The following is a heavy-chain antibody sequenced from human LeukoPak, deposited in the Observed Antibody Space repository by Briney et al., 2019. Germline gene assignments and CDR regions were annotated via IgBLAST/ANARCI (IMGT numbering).Heavy chain of an antibody. J-gene: IGHJ3*01. V-gene: IGHV3-48*03. Sequence: PGGPLRLSCAASRFTFRSYKMNWVRQAPGKGLEWFSYISDSGSTIFYADSVKGRFTVSRDNAKNSLYLKMNSLRAEDTAVYSCARVGYPTQRRVLSAVTIPTAGAFDVWGQGTLVTVSS. CDR2: ISDSGSTI. D-gene: IGHD4-17*01. CDR1: RFTFRSYK. CDR3: ARVGYPTQRRVLSAVTIPTAGAFDV.